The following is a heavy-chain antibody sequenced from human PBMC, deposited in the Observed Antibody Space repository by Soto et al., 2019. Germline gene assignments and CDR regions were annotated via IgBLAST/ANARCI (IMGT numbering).Heavy chain of an antibody. CDR2: NYYSGSN. Sequence: QLQLQESGPGLVKPSETLSLTCTVSGGSISTSSYYWGWIRQPPGKGLEWIGSNYYSGSNYYNPSPKSQVTISVDTSKNQFSLELSAVTDAATAVCPCARDYVSSGDYWGQGTLVTVSS. D-gene: IGHD3-22*01. J-gene: IGHJ4*02. CDR3: ARDYVSSGDY. V-gene: IGHV4-39*01. CDR1: GGSISTSSYY.